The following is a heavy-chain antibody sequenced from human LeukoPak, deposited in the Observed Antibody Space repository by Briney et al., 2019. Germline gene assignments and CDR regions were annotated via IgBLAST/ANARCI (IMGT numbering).Heavy chain of an antibody. D-gene: IGHD5-24*01. V-gene: IGHV3-7*04. J-gene: IGHJ4*02. Sequence: GGSPRLSCTASGFTFSSYWMNWVRQATGKGLECVANIKQDGSEKYYVDSVKGRFTISRDNAKKSLYLQMNSLRAEDTAVYYCARETEMANLDYWGQGTLVTVSS. CDR1: GFTFSSYW. CDR2: IKQDGSEK. CDR3: ARETEMANLDY.